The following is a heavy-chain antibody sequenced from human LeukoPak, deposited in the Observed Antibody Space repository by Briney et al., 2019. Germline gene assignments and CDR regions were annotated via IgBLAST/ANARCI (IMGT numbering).Heavy chain of an antibody. J-gene: IGHJ4*02. CDR2: IYYGGSA. V-gene: IGHV4-59*01. CDR1: GGSISSYY. CDR3: ARHAGGYSYET. Sequence: SETLSLTCTVSGGSISSYYWSWIRQSPGKGLEWIGYIYYGGSANYNPSLKSRVTILIDTSRNQFSLRLSSVTAADTAVYYCARHAGGYSYETWGQGTRVTVSS. D-gene: IGHD5-18*01.